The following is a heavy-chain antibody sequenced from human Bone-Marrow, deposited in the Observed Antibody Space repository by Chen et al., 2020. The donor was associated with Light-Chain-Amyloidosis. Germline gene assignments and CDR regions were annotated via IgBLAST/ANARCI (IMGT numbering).Heavy chain of an antibody. CDR2: IYYDGST. D-gene: IGHD5-12*01. V-gene: IGHV4-59*01. Sequence: QVQLRESGPGLVQASETLSLTCTVSGGSIRSYFWSWIRQSPGKGLEWIGYIYYDGSTHYNPSLKSRVTISQDTSKNQYSLKLNSVTAADTAVYYCAKDLGPKGGYDYYWGQGTLVTVSS. CDR3: AKDLGPKGGYDYY. J-gene: IGHJ4*02. CDR1: GGSIRSYF.